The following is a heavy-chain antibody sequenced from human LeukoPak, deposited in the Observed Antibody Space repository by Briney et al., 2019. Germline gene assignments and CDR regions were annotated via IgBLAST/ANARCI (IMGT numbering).Heavy chain of an antibody. D-gene: IGHD4/OR15-4a*01. Sequence: PGGSLRLSCAASGFTFSSYGMHWVRQAPGKGLEWVAFIRYDGSNKYYADSVKGRFTISRDNSKNTLYLQVNSLRAEDTAVYYCAKDVRRVPPYWGQGTLVTVSS. CDR3: AKDVRRVPPY. J-gene: IGHJ4*02. V-gene: IGHV3-30*02. CDR1: GFTFSSYG. CDR2: IRYDGSNK.